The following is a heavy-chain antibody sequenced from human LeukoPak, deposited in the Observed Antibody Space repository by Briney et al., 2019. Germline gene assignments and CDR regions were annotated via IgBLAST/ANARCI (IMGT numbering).Heavy chain of an antibody. J-gene: IGHJ5*02. CDR3: ARQYSGSHLYSFDP. D-gene: IGHD1-26*01. CDR2: INPNSGGT. V-gene: IGHV1-2*02. CDR1: GYTFTGYD. Sequence: ASVKVSYKASGYTFTGYDMHWVRQAPGQGLEWMGWINPNSGGTNYAQKFQGRVTMTRDTSISTAYMELSSLRSDDTAVYYCARQYSGSHLYSFDPWGQGTLVTVSS.